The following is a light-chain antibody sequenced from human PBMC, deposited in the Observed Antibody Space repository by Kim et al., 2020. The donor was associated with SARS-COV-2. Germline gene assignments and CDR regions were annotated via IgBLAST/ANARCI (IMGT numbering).Light chain of an antibody. J-gene: IGKJ4*01. CDR1: QSVSSSY. V-gene: IGKV3D-7*01. Sequence: PGERVTLSCRASQSVSSSYLTWYQQKPGQAPRLLIYGASTRATSIPARFSGSGSGTDFTLTISSLQPEDFAVYYCQQDYNLPFTFGGGTKVDIK. CDR2: GAS. CDR3: QQDYNLPFT.